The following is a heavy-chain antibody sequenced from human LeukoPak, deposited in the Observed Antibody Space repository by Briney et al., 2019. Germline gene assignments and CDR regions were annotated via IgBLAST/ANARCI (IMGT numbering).Heavy chain of an antibody. CDR1: GFTFSRYA. V-gene: IGHV3-30-3*01. J-gene: IGHJ5*02. Sequence: GSSLRLSCAASGFTFSRYAMHWVRQAPGKGLEWVAILSYDGSNKYYADSVKGRFTISRDNSKNTLFVQMNSLRVEDTAVYYCARDKTGDYGDLNWFDPWGQGTLVTVPS. CDR2: LSYDGSNK. CDR3: ARDKTGDYGDLNWFDP. D-gene: IGHD4-17*01.